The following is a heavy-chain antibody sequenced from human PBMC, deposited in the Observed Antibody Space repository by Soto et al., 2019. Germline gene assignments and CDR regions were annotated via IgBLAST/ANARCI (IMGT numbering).Heavy chain of an antibody. Sequence: EVQLLESGGGLVQPGGSQRISCAASGFTFSGYAMTWVRQAPGKGLEWVSSISGSGTNRYYADSVKGRFAISRDNSKNTLSLQMSSLRADDTAVYYCAKSPDFDYYAMDVWGQGTTVTVSS. CDR3: AKSPDFDYYAMDV. V-gene: IGHV3-23*01. CDR1: GFTFSGYA. J-gene: IGHJ6*02. CDR2: ISGSGTNR.